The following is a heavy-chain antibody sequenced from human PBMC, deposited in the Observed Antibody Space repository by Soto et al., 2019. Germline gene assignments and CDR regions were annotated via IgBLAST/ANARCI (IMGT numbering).Heavy chain of an antibody. J-gene: IGHJ6*03. CDR1: GYTLTELS. Sequence: ASVKVCCKVSGYTLTELSMHWVRQATGQGLEWMGWMNPNSGNTGYAQKFQGRVTMTRNTSISTAYMELSSLRSEDTAVYYCARRSYDYHYYMDVWGKGTTVTVSS. CDR3: ARRSYDYHYYMDV. CDR2: MNPNSGNT. V-gene: IGHV1-8*01.